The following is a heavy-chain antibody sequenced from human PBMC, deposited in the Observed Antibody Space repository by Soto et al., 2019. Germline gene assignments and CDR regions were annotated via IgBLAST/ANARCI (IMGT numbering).Heavy chain of an antibody. CDR3: ATVETGSYNWFDP. CDR2: INGDGSIT. J-gene: IGHJ5*02. V-gene: IGHV3-74*01. CDR1: GFTFTTYW. Sequence: DVQLVESGGGLVQPGGSLRLSCAASGFTFTTYWMHWVRQAPGMGLVWVSRINGDGSITTYADSVKGRFTISRDNARNTVYLQMNSLRAEDTAVYYCATVETGSYNWFDPWGQGTMVTVSS. D-gene: IGHD1-26*01.